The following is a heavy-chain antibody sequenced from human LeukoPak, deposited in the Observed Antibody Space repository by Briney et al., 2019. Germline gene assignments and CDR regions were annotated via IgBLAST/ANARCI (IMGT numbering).Heavy chain of an antibody. CDR2: SYTSWST. D-gene: IGHD3-3*01. CDR1: GGAISRGRYY. CDR3: ARYCVDFWSGCSDAFAI. J-gene: IGHJ3*02. Sequence: SETLSLTCTVSGGAISRGRYYRSWIRQPARKELGWGGRSYTSWSTNYNPSLKSRVTISLDTSQNQCSRKLSSVTTASTATYYWARYCVDFWSGCSDAFAIWGQGRMVTVSS. V-gene: IGHV4-61*02.